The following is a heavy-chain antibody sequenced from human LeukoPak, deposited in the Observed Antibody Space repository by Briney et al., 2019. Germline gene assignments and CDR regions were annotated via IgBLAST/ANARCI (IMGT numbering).Heavy chain of an antibody. J-gene: IGHJ4*02. V-gene: IGHV3-48*01. CDR3: ARDYYYGQADY. D-gene: IGHD3-22*01. CDR2: ISSGSDTI. CDR1: GFTFNSYT. Sequence: GGSLRLSCAASGFTFNSYTMNWVRQAPGQGLEWVSFISSGSDTIYYADSVKGRFTISRDNAKNSLSLQMNSLSAEDTAVYYCARDYYYGQADYWGQGTLVTVSS.